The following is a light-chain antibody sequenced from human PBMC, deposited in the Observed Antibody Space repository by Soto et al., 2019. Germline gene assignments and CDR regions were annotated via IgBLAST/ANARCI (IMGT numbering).Light chain of an antibody. CDR1: QSVSIL. J-gene: IGKJ1*01. CDR2: EAS. V-gene: IGKV3-15*01. Sequence: EIVLPQSKTTLSLSPRERATLSCMASQSVSILLAWYQQKSGQAPRLLIYEASSRAADTPVRFSGSGYGRQFTLTISSLQSEDFAVYFCHQYNDGPGGTFGQGTKVDI. CDR3: HQYNDGPGGT.